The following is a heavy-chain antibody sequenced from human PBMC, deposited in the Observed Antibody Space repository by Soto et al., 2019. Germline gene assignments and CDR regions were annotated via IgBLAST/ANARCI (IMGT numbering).Heavy chain of an antibody. CDR2: IYATGTT. V-gene: IGHV4-4*07. D-gene: IGHD1-1*01. CDR3: VRDGTKTLRDWFDP. CDR1: GASISGFY. J-gene: IGHJ5*02. Sequence: SETLSLTCTVSGASISGFYWSWIRKSAGKGLEWIGRIYATGTTDYNPSLKSRVRMSVDTPKKQFSLKLRSVTAADTAVYYCVRDGTKTLRDWFDPWGQGISVTVSS.